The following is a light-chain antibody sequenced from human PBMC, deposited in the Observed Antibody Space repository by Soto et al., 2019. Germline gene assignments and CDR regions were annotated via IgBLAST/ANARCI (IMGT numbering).Light chain of an antibody. CDR2: GAS. CDR3: QQYVTSPWA. Sequence: EIVLTQSPGTLSLSPGERATLSCRASQSVSSSFLAWYQQKPGQAPRLLIYGASNRATGIPERLSGSGSGTDFTLTISRLEPEDFAVYYCQQYVTSPWAFGQGTKVAIE. J-gene: IGKJ1*01. CDR1: QSVSSSF. V-gene: IGKV3-20*01.